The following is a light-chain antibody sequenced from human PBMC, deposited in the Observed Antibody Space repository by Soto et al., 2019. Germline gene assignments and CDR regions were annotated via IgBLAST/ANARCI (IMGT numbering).Light chain of an antibody. J-gene: IGKJ1*01. CDR2: DAS. Sequence: EIVLTQSPATLSLSPGERATLSCRASQSLSTYLAWYQQKPGQSPRLLIYDASNRATGIPARFSGSGSGTDFPLTISSLEPEDFAVYYCQQRSNWHLTFGQGTKVEIK. CDR3: QQRSNWHLT. V-gene: IGKV3-11*01. CDR1: QSLSTY.